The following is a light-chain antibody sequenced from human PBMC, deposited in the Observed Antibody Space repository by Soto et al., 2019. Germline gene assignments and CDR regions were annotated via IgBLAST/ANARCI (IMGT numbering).Light chain of an antibody. CDR1: QGISSY. Sequence: DIQLTQSPSFLSASVGDRVTITCRASQGISSYLAWYQQKPGKVPKLLIYAASTLQSGVPSRFSDSGSGTDFTLTISSLQPEDFATYNCQQLNSYHFTFGPRTKVDIK. CDR3: QQLNSYHFT. J-gene: IGKJ3*01. V-gene: IGKV1-9*01. CDR2: AAS.